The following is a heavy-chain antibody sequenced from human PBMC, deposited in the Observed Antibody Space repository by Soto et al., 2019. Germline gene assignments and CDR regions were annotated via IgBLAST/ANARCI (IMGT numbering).Heavy chain of an antibody. CDR1: GYNFINYW. D-gene: IGHD1-26*01. V-gene: IGHV5-51*01. Sequence: PGESLKNSCKGSGYNFINYWIGWVRQMPGKGLEWMGIIYPGDSDTIYSPSFQGQVTISADKSISTAYLQWSSLKASDTAMYYCAKAGQVGGVGYYYGMDVWGQGTTVTVS. J-gene: IGHJ6*02. CDR2: IYPGDSDT. CDR3: AKAGQVGGVGYYYGMDV.